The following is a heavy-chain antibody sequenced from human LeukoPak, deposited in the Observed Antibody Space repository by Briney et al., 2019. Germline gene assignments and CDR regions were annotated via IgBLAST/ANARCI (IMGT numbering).Heavy chain of an antibody. Sequence: GGTLRLSCAASGFTFSSYGMSWVRQAPGKGLEWVSAISGSGGSTYYADSVKGRFTISRDNSKNTLYLQMNSLRAEDTAIYYCAKTAGGAYPYYFDDWGPGVLLTVSS. D-gene: IGHD2-21*01. CDR1: GFTFSSYG. CDR2: ISGSGGST. CDR3: AKTAGGAYPYYFDD. V-gene: IGHV3-23*01. J-gene: IGHJ4*02.